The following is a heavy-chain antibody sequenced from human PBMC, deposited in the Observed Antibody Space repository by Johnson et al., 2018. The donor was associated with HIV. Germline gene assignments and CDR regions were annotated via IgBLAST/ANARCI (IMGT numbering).Heavy chain of an antibody. J-gene: IGHJ3*01. CDR1: GFTFDDYA. V-gene: IGHV3-23*04. CDR2: ISGSGGST. Sequence: MQLVESGGGLVQPGRSLRLSCAASGFTFDDYAMHWVRQAPGKGLEWVSAISGSGGSTYYADSVKGRFTISRDNSKNTLYLQMDSLRAVDTAVFYCAKDRIRSTAPDTFDVWGKGTMVTVSS. CDR3: AKDRIRSTAPDTFDV. D-gene: IGHD5-18*01.